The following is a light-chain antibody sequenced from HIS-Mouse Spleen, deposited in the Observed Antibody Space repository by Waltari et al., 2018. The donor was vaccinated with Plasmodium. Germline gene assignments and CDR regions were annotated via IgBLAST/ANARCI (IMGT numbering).Light chain of an antibody. CDR2: QDS. J-gene: IGLJ2*01. CDR3: QAWDSSTVV. CDR1: QLGDKY. V-gene: IGLV3-1*01. Sequence: SYELTQPPSASVSPGQTASITCSGDQLGDKYACWYQQKPGQSPVLVIYQDSKRPSGIPERFSGSNSGNTATLTISGTQAMDEADYYCQAWDSSTVVFGGGTKLTVL.